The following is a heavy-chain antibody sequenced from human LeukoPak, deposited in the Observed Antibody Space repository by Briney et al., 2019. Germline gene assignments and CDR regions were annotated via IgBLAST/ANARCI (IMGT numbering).Heavy chain of an antibody. CDR3: ARGAPASDAFDI. CDR1: GFTFSSYE. J-gene: IGHJ3*02. V-gene: IGHV3-48*03. D-gene: IGHD2-2*01. Sequence: PGGSLRLSCAASGFTFSSYEMNWARQAPGKGLEWVSYISSSGSTIYYADSVKGRFTISRDNAKNSLYLQMNSLRAEDTAVYYCARGAPASDAFDIWGQGTMVTVSS. CDR2: ISSSGSTI.